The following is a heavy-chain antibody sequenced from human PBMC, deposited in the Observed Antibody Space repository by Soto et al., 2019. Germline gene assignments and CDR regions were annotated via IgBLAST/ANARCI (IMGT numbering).Heavy chain of an antibody. CDR1: GGSFSGYY. Sequence: PSETLSLTCAVYGGSFSGYYWSWIRQPPGKGLEWIGEINHSGSTNYNPSLKSRVTISVDTSKNQFSLKLSSVTAADTAVYYCESQYSSSWYYFDYWGQGTLVTVSS. V-gene: IGHV4-34*01. CDR3: ESQYSSSWYYFDY. J-gene: IGHJ4*02. D-gene: IGHD6-13*01. CDR2: INHSGST.